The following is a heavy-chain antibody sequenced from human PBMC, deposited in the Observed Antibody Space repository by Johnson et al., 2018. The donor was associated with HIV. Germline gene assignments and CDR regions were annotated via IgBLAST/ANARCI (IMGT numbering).Heavy chain of an antibody. J-gene: IGHJ3*02. D-gene: IGHD5-12*01. CDR1: GFTFSNYA. CDR2: ISYDGSNK. Sequence: QVQLVESGGGVVQPGRSLRLSCAASGFTFSNYAMHWVRQAPGKGLEWVAVISYDGSNKYYADSVKGRFTISRDNSKNTLYLQMNSLRAEDTAVYYCARDGVATEAHDAFDIWGQGTMVTVSS. CDR3: ARDGVATEAHDAFDI. V-gene: IGHV3-30-3*01.